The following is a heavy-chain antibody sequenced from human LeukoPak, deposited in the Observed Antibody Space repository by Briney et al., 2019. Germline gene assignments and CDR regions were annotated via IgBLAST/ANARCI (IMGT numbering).Heavy chain of an antibody. J-gene: IGHJ3*02. CDR2: IYYSGST. CDR3: ARPCIAAAGRGAFDI. Sequence: SETLSLTCTVSGGSISSSSYYWGWIRQPPGKGLEWIGSIYYSGSTYYNPSLKSRVTISVDTSKNQFSLKLSSVTAADTAVYYCARPCIAAAGRGAFDIWGQGTMVTVSS. D-gene: IGHD6-13*01. V-gene: IGHV4-39*01. CDR1: GGSISSSSYY.